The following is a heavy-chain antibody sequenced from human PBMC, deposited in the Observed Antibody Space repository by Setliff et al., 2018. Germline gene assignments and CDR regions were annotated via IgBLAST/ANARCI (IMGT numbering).Heavy chain of an antibody. CDR2: IYHSGSS. D-gene: IGHD3-10*01. CDR3: ARLSWDGLRYYGLDV. J-gene: IGHJ6*02. CDR1: GGSISSRSYY. Sequence: SETLSLTCTVSGGSISSRSYYWGWIRQPPGKGLEWIGSIYHSGSSYYNPSLRSRVTISVDTSKNQFSLKLSSVTAADTAVYYRARLSWDGLRYYGLDVWGQGATVTVSS. V-gene: IGHV4-39*07.